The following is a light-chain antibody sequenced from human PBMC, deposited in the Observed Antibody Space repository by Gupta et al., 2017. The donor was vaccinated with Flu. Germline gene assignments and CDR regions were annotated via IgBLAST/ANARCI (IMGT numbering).Light chain of an antibody. CDR2: EVS. CDR3: GSYTNTNTWV. CDR1: SSDVGSWSR. V-gene: IGLV2-18*02. Sequence: QSALTQPPSVSGSPGQSVTISCTGTSSDVGSWSRVSWYQQPPGTAPKLMIYEVSDRPSGVPDRFSGSQSGNTASLTISGLQAEDEGDYYCGSYTNTNTWVFGGGTKLTVL. J-gene: IGLJ3*02.